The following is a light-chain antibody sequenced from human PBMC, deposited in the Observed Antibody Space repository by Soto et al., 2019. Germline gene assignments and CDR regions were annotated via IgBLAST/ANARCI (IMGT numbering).Light chain of an antibody. J-gene: IGKJ4*01. Sequence: DIVLTQSPGTLSLSPGERATLSCRASQSISSSYLAWFQQKPGQSPRLLIYGASSRPTGIPDRFSGSGSGTDFTLAISRLEPEDFALYYCQQYVSPPFTFGGGTKVEIK. V-gene: IGKV3-20*01. CDR3: QQYVSPPFT. CDR2: GAS. CDR1: QSISSSY.